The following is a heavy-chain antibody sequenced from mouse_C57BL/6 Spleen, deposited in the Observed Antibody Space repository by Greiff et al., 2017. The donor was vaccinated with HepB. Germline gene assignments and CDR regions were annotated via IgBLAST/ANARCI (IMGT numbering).Heavy chain of an antibody. V-gene: IGHV5-9-1*02. Sequence: EVKVIESGEGLVKPGGSLKLSCAASGFTFSSYAMSWVRQTPEKRLEWVAYISSGGDYIYYADTVKGRFTISRDNARNTLYLQMSSLKSEDTAMYYCTRDDYYAMDYWGQGTSVTVSS. CDR1: GFTFSSYA. CDR3: TRDDYYAMDY. J-gene: IGHJ4*01. CDR2: ISSGGDYI.